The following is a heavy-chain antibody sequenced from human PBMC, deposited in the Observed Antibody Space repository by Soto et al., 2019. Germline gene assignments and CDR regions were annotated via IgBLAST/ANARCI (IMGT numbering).Heavy chain of an antibody. CDR3: ARDYGTMVRGVRPLYYYYGVDV. J-gene: IGHJ6*02. CDR2: TYYSGSS. Sequence: QVQLQESGPGLVKPSETLSLTCTVSGGSVSSGSYYWSWIRQSPGKGLEWIGNTYYSGSSKYNPSLNRRVNIIVARSNNQFTLKLRAVTAADTAVYYCARDYGTMVRGVRPLYYYYGVDVWGQGTTVTVSS. V-gene: IGHV4-61*01. CDR1: GGSVSSGSYY. D-gene: IGHD3-10*01.